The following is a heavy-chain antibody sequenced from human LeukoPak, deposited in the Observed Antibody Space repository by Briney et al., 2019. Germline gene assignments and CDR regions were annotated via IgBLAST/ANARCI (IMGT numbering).Heavy chain of an antibody. V-gene: IGHV3-21*01. CDR2: ISSSSSYI. Sequence: GGSLRLSCAASGFTFSSYSMNWVRQAPGKGLEWVSSISSSSSYIYYADSVKGRFTISRDNAKNSLYLQMNSLRAEDTAVYYCARGLPFFTIFGVVPPVGMDVWGQGSTVTVSS. CDR1: GFTFSSYS. D-gene: IGHD3-3*01. CDR3: ARGLPFFTIFGVVPPVGMDV. J-gene: IGHJ6*02.